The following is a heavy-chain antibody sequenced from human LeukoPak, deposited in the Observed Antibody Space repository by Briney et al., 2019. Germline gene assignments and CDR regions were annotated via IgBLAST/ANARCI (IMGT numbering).Heavy chain of an antibody. Sequence: GGSLRLSCAGSGFTFSNYGMSWVRQAPGKGLEWVSAVSGSGGSTYYADSVKGRFTISRDNSKNTVYLQMNSLRAEDTAVYYCAKAVGAYDSSGYHDYWGQGTLVTVSS. D-gene: IGHD3-22*01. CDR1: GFTFSNYG. V-gene: IGHV3-23*01. CDR2: VSGSGGST. J-gene: IGHJ4*02. CDR3: AKAVGAYDSSGYHDY.